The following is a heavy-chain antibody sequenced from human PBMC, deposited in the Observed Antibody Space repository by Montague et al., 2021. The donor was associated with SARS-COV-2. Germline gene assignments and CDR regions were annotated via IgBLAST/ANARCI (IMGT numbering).Heavy chain of an antibody. Sequence: SETLSLTCTISGDSISSSIYYWGWIRQPPGKGLEWIGSIFYSGVTYYSPSLKSRVTIYVDTSKNEFSLKLNSVTAADTAVYYCARVGCSSTVWNWFDPWGQGTLVTVSS. CDR1: GDSISSSIYY. J-gene: IGHJ5*02. CDR2: IFYSGVT. D-gene: IGHD2-2*01. V-gene: IGHV4-39*01. CDR3: ARVGCSSTVWNWFDP.